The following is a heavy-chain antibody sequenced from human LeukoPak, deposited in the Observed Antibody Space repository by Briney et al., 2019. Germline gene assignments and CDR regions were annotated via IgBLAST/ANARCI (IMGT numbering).Heavy chain of an antibody. CDR1: GLTFSDVW. CDR2: ISSSGSTI. CDR3: AREQSPIAAVDAFDI. V-gene: IGHV3-11*04. D-gene: IGHD6-6*01. J-gene: IGHJ3*02. Sequence: GGSLRLSCATSGLTFSDVWMSWIRQAPGKGLEWVSSISSSGSTIYYADSVKGRFTISRDNAKNSLYLQMNSLRAEDTAVYYCAREQSPIAAVDAFDIWGQGTMVTVSS.